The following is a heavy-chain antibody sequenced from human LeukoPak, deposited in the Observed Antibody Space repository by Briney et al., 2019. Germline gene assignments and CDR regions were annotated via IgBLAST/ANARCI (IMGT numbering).Heavy chain of an antibody. CDR3: ASASSHRIAAGGDY. J-gene: IGHJ4*02. D-gene: IGHD6-13*01. CDR2: INSDGSSR. CDR1: GFTFSNYW. Sequence: PGGSLRLSYAASGFTFSNYWMHWVRQAPGKGLVWVSRINSDGSSRSHADSVKGRFTISRDNAKKTLYLQMTSLRTEDTAVYYCASASSHRIAAGGDYWGQGTLVTVSS. V-gene: IGHV3-74*01.